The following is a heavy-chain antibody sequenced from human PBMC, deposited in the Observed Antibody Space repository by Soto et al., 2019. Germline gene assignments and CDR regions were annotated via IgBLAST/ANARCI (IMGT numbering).Heavy chain of an antibody. CDR1: GFTVSRNY. Sequence: GGSPKLSCAASGFTVSRNYMSCVRQAPGKGLEWVSVIYSGGSTYYADSVKGRFTISRDNSKNTLYLQMNSLRAEDTAVYYCARDRALYYYDSSGYYDYWGQG. D-gene: IGHD3-22*01. CDR2: IYSGGST. J-gene: IGHJ4*02. CDR3: ARDRALYYYDSSGYYDY. V-gene: IGHV3-66*01.